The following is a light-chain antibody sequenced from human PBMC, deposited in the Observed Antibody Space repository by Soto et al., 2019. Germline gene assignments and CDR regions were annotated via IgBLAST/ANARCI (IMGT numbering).Light chain of an antibody. V-gene: IGLV2-8*01. CDR3: SSYAGTHEV. CDR2: EVS. Sequence: QSALTQPPSASGSPGQSVTISCTGTSGDVGGHNFVSWYQFHPGKAPKLIIYEVSKRPSGVPNRFSASKSANTASLTHSGLQAEDEDDYFWSSYAGTHEVFGGGTKLTVL. J-gene: IGLJ3*02. CDR1: SGDVGGHNF.